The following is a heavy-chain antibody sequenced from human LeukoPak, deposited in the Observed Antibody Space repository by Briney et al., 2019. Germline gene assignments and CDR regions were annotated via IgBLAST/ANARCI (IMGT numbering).Heavy chain of an antibody. CDR3: ARRGGDYFAFDI. CDR2: IYYSGST. Sequence: SETLSLTCTVSGGSISGYHWSWIRQPPGKGLEWIGYIYYSGSTNYNPSLKSRVTISVDTSKNQFSLIMSSVTTADTAVYYCARRGGDYFAFDIWGQGTMVTISS. D-gene: IGHD4-17*01. CDR1: GGSISGYH. J-gene: IGHJ3*02. V-gene: IGHV4-59*01.